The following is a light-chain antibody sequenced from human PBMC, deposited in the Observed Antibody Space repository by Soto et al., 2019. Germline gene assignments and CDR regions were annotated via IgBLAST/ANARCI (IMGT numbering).Light chain of an antibody. CDR3: GSWDSSLSAYI. V-gene: IGLV1-51*01. J-gene: IGLJ1*01. CDR1: SSNFGGIS. Sequence: SVLTPPLSVSAAPGQKVTISCSGSSSNFGGISVSWYQQLPGAALKLLISDASKRPSGIPHRFSGSKSGTSATLGITGFQTRDEADYYCGSWDSSLSAYIFGTGTXVTVL. CDR2: DAS.